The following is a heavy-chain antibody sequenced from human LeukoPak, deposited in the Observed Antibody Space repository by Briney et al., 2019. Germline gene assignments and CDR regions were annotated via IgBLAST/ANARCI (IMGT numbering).Heavy chain of an antibody. J-gene: IGHJ4*02. CDR2: INPNGGGT. D-gene: IGHD3-22*01. V-gene: IGHV1-2*02. CDR1: GYIFTDYY. CDR3: ARDMYDSSGYYYVGYFDY. Sequence: ASVKVSCKASGYIFTDYYMHWVRQAPGQGLEWMGWINPNGGGTKFAQKFQGRVTMTRDTSISTAYMELSSLTSDDTAVYYCARDMYDSSGYYYVGYFDYWGQGTLVTVSS.